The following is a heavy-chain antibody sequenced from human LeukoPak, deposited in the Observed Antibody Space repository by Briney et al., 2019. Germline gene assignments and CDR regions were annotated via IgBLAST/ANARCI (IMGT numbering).Heavy chain of an antibody. CDR2: ISSSSSYI. CDR1: RFTFSSYS. D-gene: IGHD2-2*01. V-gene: IGHV3-21*01. J-gene: IGHJ4*02. Sequence: GGSLRLSCAPSRFTFSSYSMNWVRQAPGKGLEWVSSISSSSSYIYYADSVKGRFTISRDNAKNSLYLQMNSLSAEDTAVYYGARVGYQLPSFDYWGQRTLVSVSS. CDR3: ARVGYQLPSFDY.